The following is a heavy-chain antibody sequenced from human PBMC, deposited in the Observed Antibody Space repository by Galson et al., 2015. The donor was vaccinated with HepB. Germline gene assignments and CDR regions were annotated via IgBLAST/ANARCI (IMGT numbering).Heavy chain of an antibody. Sequence: SLRLSCAGSGFTFSTDAMSWVRQARGQGLEWISTIGRSGVTTYYADTLKGRFTISRDNSKSTLYLQMNSLRVEDTAIYYCTKDQVDSWGQGTLVTVSS. CDR1: GFTFSTDA. CDR2: IGRSGVTT. CDR3: TKDQVDS. V-gene: IGHV3-23*01. J-gene: IGHJ5*01.